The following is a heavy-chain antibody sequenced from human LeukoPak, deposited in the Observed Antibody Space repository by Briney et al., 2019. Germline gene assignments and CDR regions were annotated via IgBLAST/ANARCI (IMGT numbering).Heavy chain of an antibody. J-gene: IGHJ6*02. Sequence: GGSLRLSCAASGFTFSSYAMSWVRQAPGKGLEWVSAISGSGGSTYCADSVKGRFTISRDNSKNTLSLQMNSLRAEDTAVYYCAKSAGEVWFGELLYARGNYYYGMDVWGQGTTVTVSS. D-gene: IGHD3-10*01. CDR3: AKSAGEVWFGELLYARGNYYYGMDV. CDR1: GFTFSSYA. CDR2: ISGSGGST. V-gene: IGHV3-23*01.